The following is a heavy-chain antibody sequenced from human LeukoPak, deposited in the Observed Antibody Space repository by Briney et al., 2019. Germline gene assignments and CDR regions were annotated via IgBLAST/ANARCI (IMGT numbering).Heavy chain of an antibody. Sequence: GSLRLSCAASGFNLSSYGMHWVRQAPGQGVGVVAGIWYDGSNKYYADSVKGRFAISRDNSKNTLYLQMNSLRAEDTAVYYCARQERIVVVIRAPGYFDLWGRGTLVTVSS. V-gene: IGHV3-33*01. J-gene: IGHJ2*01. D-gene: IGHD3-22*01. CDR3: ARQERIVVVIRAPGYFDL. CDR1: GFNLSSYG. CDR2: IWYDGSNK.